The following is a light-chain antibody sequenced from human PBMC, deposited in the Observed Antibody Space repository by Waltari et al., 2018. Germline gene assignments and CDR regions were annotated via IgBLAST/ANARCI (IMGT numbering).Light chain of an antibody. CDR1: QNINYW. J-gene: IGKJ1*01. V-gene: IGKV1-5*03. CDR3: QQYKSFPWT. Sequence: IQMTQSPSTLSASVGDRVTITCRASQNINYWLAWYQQNPGKAPNLLIYKASSLESGVPSRFSGSGSGTEFTLTISSLQPGDFATYYCQQYKSFPWTFGQGTKVEIK. CDR2: KAS.